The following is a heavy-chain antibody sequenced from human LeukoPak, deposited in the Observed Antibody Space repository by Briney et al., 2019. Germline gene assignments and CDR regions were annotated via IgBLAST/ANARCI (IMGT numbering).Heavy chain of an antibody. V-gene: IGHV4-4*09. D-gene: IGHD3-22*01. CDR3: ARHVRYYYDSSGYSPLDY. Sequence: SETLSLTCTVSGGSIGSYYWSWIRQPPGKGLEWIGYIYTSGSTNYNPSLKSRVTISVDTSKNQFSLKLSSVTAADTAVYYCARHVRYYYDSSGYSPLDYWGQGTLVTVSS. CDR2: IYTSGST. J-gene: IGHJ4*02. CDR1: GGSIGSYY.